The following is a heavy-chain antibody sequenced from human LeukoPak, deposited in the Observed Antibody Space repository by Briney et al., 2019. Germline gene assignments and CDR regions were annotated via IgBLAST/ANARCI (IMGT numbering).Heavy chain of an antibody. Sequence: PGGSLRLSCAASGFTFSSYWMHWVRQAPGKGMVWVSRINSDGSSTSYADSVKGRLTISRDNAKNTLYLQMNSLRDEDTAVYYCARDRGNRFLEWVFDYWGQGTLVTVSS. CDR1: GFTFSSYW. V-gene: IGHV3-74*01. CDR3: ARDRGNRFLEWVFDY. D-gene: IGHD3-3*01. CDR2: INSDGSST. J-gene: IGHJ4*02.